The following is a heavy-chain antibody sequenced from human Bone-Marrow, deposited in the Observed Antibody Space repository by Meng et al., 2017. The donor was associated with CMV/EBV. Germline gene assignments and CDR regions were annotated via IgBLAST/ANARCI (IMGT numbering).Heavy chain of an antibody. CDR1: GYSFTSDW. J-gene: IGHJ4*02. V-gene: IGHV5-51*01. CDR3: ARSQRDGYIHIDY. Sequence: GSGYSFTSDWIGWVRQMPGKGLEWMGIIYPGDSDTRYSTSFQGQVTISADKSISTAYLQWSSLKASDTAMYYCARSQRDGYIHIDYWGQGTLVTVSS. D-gene: IGHD5-24*01. CDR2: IYPGDSDT.